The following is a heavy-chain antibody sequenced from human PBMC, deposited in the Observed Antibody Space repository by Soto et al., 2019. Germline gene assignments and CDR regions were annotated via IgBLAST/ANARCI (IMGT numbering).Heavy chain of an antibody. CDR3: ARDGYSYGYYYYYGMDV. CDR2: ISSSSSYI. D-gene: IGHD5-18*01. J-gene: IGHJ6*02. V-gene: IGHV3-21*01. Sequence: KTGGSLRLSCAASGFTFSSYSMNWVRQAPGKGLEWVSSISSSSSYIYYADSVKGRFTISRDNAKNSLYLQMNSLRAEDTAVYYCARDGYSYGYYYYYGMDVWGQGTTVTVS. CDR1: GFTFSSYS.